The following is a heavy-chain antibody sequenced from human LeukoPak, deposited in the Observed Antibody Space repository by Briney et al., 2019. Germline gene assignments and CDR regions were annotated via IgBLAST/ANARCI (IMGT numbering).Heavy chain of an antibody. D-gene: IGHD1-14*01. CDR2: IYTSGST. J-gene: IGHJ5*02. Sequence: PSETLSLTCTVSGGSISGYYWSWIRQPAGKGLKWIGRIYTSGSTNYNPSLKSRVTMSVDTSKNQFSLKLSSVTAADTAVYYCARASPTTNKGAYGWFDPWGQGTLVTVSS. V-gene: IGHV4-4*07. CDR3: ARASPTTNKGAYGWFDP. CDR1: GGSISGYY.